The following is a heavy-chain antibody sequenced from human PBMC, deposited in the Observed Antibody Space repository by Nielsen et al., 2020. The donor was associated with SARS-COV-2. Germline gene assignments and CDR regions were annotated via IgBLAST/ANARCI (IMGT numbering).Heavy chain of an antibody. J-gene: IGHJ3*02. CDR3: ARGLDAFDI. V-gene: IGHV4-34*01. CDR1: GGSFSGYY. Sequence: GSLRLSCAVYGGSFSGYYWSWIRQPPGKGLEWIGEINHSGSTNYNPSLKSRVTISVDTSKNQFSLKLSSVTAADTAVYYCARGLDAFDIWGQGTMVTVSS. CDR2: INHSGST.